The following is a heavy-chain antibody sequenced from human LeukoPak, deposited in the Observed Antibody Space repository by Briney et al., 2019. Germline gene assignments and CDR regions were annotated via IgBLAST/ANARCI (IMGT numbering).Heavy chain of an antibody. D-gene: IGHD3-9*01. Sequence: SETLSLTCTVSGGSISSYYWSWVRQPPGKGLEWIGYINYSGSSDYNPSLKSRVSFSVDTSKDQFSLRLSSVTAAETAVYYCGRRTYYDTLTGYNYWYFDLWGRGTLVTVSS. CDR1: GGSISSYY. CDR3: GRRTYYDTLTGYNYWYFDL. J-gene: IGHJ2*01. CDR2: INYSGSS. V-gene: IGHV4-59*01.